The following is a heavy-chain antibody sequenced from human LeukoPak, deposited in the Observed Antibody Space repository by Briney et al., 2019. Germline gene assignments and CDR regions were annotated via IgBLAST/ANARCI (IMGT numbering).Heavy chain of an antibody. D-gene: IGHD5-24*01. V-gene: IGHV4-59*01. CDR3: ARGRDGYNGDYFDY. CDR2: IYYSGST. CDR1: GGSISSYY. J-gene: IGHJ4*02. Sequence: KPSETLSLTCTVSGGSISSYYWSWIRQPPGKGLEWIGYIYYSGSTNYNPSLKSRVTISVDTSKNPFSLKLSSVTAADTAVYYCARGRDGYNGDYFDYWGQGTLVTVSS.